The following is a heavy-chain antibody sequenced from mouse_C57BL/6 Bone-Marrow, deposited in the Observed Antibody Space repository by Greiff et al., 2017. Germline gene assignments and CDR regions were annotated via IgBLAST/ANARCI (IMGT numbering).Heavy chain of an antibody. V-gene: IGHV1-69*01. J-gene: IGHJ4*01. Sequence: VQLQQPGAELVMPGASVKLSCKASGYTFTRYWMHWVKQRPGQGLEWIGEIDPSDSYTKYKQKVKGKSTLTVNKSSSTAYMQLISLTSEDSAVYYCAREYYGNTGMDYWGQGTSVTVSS. CDR1: GYTFTRYW. CDR2: IDPSDSYT. D-gene: IGHD2-1*01. CDR3: AREYYGNTGMDY.